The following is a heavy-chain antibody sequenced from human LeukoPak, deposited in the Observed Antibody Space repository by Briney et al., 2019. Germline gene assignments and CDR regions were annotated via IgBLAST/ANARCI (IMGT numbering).Heavy chain of an antibody. V-gene: IGHV3-30*02. J-gene: IGHJ4*02. CDR2: IRYDGSEK. D-gene: IGHD6-13*01. Sequence: PGRSLRLSCAASGFTFSSYAMHWVRQAPGKGLEWVAYIRYDGSEKYYVDSVKGRFTISRDNSKNTVYLQMNSLRPEDTAVYYCAKIGAAGTWNYFDYWGQGTLVTVSS. CDR1: GFTFSSYA. CDR3: AKIGAAGTWNYFDY.